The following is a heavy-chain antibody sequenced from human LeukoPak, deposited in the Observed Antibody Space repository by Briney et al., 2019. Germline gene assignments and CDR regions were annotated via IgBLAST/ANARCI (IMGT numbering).Heavy chain of an antibody. Sequence: GGSLRLSCAASGFTFSNYGLSWVRQAPGKGLEWVSGITGSGGSTYYADSVKGRFTISRDNSKNMLYLQMTSMRAEDTAIYYCARDERLLSFLKWGQGTLVTVSS. CDR3: ARDERLLSFLK. J-gene: IGHJ4*02. D-gene: IGHD3-3*01. CDR2: ITGSGGST. V-gene: IGHV3-23*01. CDR1: GFTFSNYG.